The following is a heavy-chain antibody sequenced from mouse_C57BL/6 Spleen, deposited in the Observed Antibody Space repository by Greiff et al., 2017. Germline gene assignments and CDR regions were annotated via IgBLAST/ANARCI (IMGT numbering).Heavy chain of an antibody. Sequence: QVQLKESGPGLVQPSQSLSITCTVSGFSLTSYGVHWVRQSPGKGLEWLGVIWRGGSTDYNAAFMSRLSITKDNSKSQVFFKMNSLQADDTAIYYCAKVGDYDGHAMDYWGQGTSVTVSS. CDR2: IWRGGST. V-gene: IGHV2-5*01. J-gene: IGHJ4*01. D-gene: IGHD2-4*01. CDR3: AKVGDYDGHAMDY. CDR1: GFSLTSYG.